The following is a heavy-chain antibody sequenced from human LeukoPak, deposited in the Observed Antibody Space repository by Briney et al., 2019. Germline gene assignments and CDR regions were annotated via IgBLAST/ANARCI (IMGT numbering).Heavy chain of an antibody. D-gene: IGHD3-16*01. CDR2: ISSDGYNT. CDR1: GFIFSDYW. V-gene: IGHV3-74*01. CDR3: ARDRYAYNTVFDY. J-gene: IGHJ4*02. Sequence: GGSLRLSCAASGFIFSDYWVHWVRQAPGKGVVWVSRISSDGYNTDYADSVKGRFTISRDNAESTLYLQMNNLRAEDTAVYYCARDRYAYNTVFDYWGQGTLFTVSS.